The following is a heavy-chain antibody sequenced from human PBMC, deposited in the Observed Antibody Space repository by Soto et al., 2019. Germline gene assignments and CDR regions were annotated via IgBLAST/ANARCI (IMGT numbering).Heavy chain of an antibody. CDR3: ARQPRDLYCSSTSCRPFDY. J-gene: IGHJ4*02. CDR1: GYSFTSYW. CDR2: IYPGDSDT. D-gene: IGHD2-2*01. Sequence: PGASLKISCKGSGYSFTSYWIGWVRQMPGKGLEWMGIIYPGDSDTRYSPSFQGQVTISADKSISTAYLQWSSLKASDTAMYYCARQPRDLYCSSTSCRPFDYWGQGTLVTVSS. V-gene: IGHV5-51*01.